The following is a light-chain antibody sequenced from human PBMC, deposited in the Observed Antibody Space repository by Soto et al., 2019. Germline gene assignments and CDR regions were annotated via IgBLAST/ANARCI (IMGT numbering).Light chain of an antibody. CDR3: QHYGGSPIT. V-gene: IGKV3-20*01. CDR1: QSVSSSY. CDR2: GAS. Sequence: IVLTQSPAILALSPGDIATLSCSASQSVSSSYLAWYQHKPGQAPRLLIHGASSRVTGIPDRFSGSGSGTHFTLTITRLEPEDFAVYYCQHYGGSPITFGQGTRLEI. J-gene: IGKJ5*01.